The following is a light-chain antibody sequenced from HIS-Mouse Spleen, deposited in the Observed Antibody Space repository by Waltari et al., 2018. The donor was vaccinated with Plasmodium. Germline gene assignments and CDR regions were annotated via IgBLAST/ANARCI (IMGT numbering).Light chain of an antibody. CDR1: SSNIGSNT. Sequence: QSVLTQPPSASGTPGQRVTISCSGSSSNIGSNTVNWYQQLPGTAPKLLIYSNNQRPSGVPDRFSCSKSGTSASLAIRGLQSEDEADYYCAAWDDSLNGVFGGGTKLTVL. CDR3: AAWDDSLNGV. CDR2: SNN. V-gene: IGLV1-44*01. J-gene: IGLJ3*02.